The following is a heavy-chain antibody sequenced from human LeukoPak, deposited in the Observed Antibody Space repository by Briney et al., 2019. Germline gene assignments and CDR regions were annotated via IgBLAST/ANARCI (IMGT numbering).Heavy chain of an antibody. CDR1: GFIFSSYW. Sequence: GGSLRLSCAASGFIFSSYWMHWVRQAPGKWLVWVSRINGDGSSTSYADSVKGRFTISRDNAKNTLYLQMNSLRAEDTAVYYCARGPPEGNWFDPWGQGTLVTVSS. V-gene: IGHV3-74*01. J-gene: IGHJ5*02. CDR3: ARGPPEGNWFDP. CDR2: INGDGSST.